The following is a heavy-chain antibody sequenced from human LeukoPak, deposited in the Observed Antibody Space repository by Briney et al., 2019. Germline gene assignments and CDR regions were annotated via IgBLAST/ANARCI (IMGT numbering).Heavy chain of an antibody. CDR2: ISSSSSTI. D-gene: IGHD3-10*01. CDR3: ARVGIYYGSGKDSAPDKIMEY. CDR1: GFTFSSYS. Sequence: PGGFLRLSCAASGFTFSSYSMNWVRQAPGKGLEWVSYISSSSSTIYYADSVKGRFTISRDNAKNSLYLQMNSLRAEDTAVYYCARVGIYYGSGKDSAPDKIMEYWGQGTLVTVSS. V-gene: IGHV3-48*01. J-gene: IGHJ4*02.